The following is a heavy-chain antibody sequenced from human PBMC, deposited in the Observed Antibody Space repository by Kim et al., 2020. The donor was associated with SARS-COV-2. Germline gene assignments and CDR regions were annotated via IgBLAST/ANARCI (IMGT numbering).Heavy chain of an antibody. Sequence: GGSLRLSCAASGFTFSSYGMHWVRQAPGKGLEWVAVISYDGSNKYYADSVKGRFTISRDNSKNTLYLQMNSLRDEDTAVYYCAKAKGGMITFGGVMAHF. V-gene: IGHV3-30*18. D-gene: IGHD3-16*01. CDR3: AKAKGGMITFGGVMAHF. CDR1: GFTFSSYG. J-gene: IGHJ4*01. CDR2: ISYDGSNK.